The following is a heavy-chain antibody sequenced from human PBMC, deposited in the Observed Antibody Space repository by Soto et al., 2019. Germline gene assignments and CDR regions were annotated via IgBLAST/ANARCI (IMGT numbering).Heavy chain of an antibody. D-gene: IGHD5-12*01. V-gene: IGHV4-30-4*01. CDR1: GGSISSGDYY. Sequence: SETLSLTCTVSGGSISSGDYYWSWIRQPPGKGLEWIGYIYYSGSTYYNPSLKSRVTISVDTSKNQFSLKLSSVTAADTAVYYCARRSGYSGYDFHFDYWGQGTLVTVSS. CDR2: IYYSGST. J-gene: IGHJ4*02. CDR3: ARRSGYSGYDFHFDY.